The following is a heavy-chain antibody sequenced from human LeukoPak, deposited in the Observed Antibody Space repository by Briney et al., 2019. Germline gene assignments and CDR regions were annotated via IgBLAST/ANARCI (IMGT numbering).Heavy chain of an antibody. J-gene: IGHJ4*02. Sequence: SETLSLTCTVSGGSISSGDYYWSWIRQPPGKGLEWIGYIYYSGSTYYNPSLKSRVTISVDTSKNQFSLKLSSATAADTAVYYCARRGGGQWLVLDYWGQGTLVTVSS. CDR3: ARRGGGQWLVLDY. CDR2: IYYSGST. CDR1: GGSISSGDYY. V-gene: IGHV4-30-4*01. D-gene: IGHD6-19*01.